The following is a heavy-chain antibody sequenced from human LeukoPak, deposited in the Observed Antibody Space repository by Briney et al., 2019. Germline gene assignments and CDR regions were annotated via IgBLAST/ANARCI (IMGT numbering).Heavy chain of an antibody. D-gene: IGHD4-23*01. CDR2: ISSSSDYI. CDR1: GFTFSSYN. CDR3: ARENGGNPVFDY. Sequence: GGSLRLSCAASGFTFSSYNMNWVRQAPGKGLEWVSSISSSSDYIYYADSVKGRFTISRDNAKNSLYLQMNSLRAEDTAVYYCARENGGNPVFDYWGQGTLVTVSS. V-gene: IGHV3-21*01. J-gene: IGHJ4*02.